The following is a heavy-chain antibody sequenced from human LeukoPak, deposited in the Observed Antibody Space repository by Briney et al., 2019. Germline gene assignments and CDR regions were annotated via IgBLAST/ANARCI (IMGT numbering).Heavy chain of an antibody. CDR1: LFTLSSYG. V-gene: IGHV3-33*01. Sequence: GGSLSLSCAASLFTLSSYGMHCVRQAPGEGLEWGAVIWNDGSKKDYADPSKGRFTISNDNPKNTLYLQINILRAEDTAVYYCARDKGPYYFDQWGQGTLLTVPP. J-gene: IGHJ4*02. CDR2: IWNDGSKK. CDR3: ARDKGPYYFDQ.